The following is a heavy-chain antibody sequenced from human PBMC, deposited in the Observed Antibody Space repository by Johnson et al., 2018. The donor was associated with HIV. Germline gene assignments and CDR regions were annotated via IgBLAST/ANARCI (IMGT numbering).Heavy chain of an antibody. V-gene: IGHV3-66*01. CDR1: GFTVRSNY. D-gene: IGHD1-26*01. CDR3: ARGGGVVGNAFDI. CDR2: IYSGDST. J-gene: IGHJ3*02. Sequence: EVQLVESGGGLVQPGGSLRLSCAASGFTVRSNYMSWVRQAPGKGLEWVSVIYSGDSTYYADSVKGRFIISRDNSKHTLYLQMGSLRAEDMAVYYCARGGGVVGNAFDIWGQGTMVTVSS.